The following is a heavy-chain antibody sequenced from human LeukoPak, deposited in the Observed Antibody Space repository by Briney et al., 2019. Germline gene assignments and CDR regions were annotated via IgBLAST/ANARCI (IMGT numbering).Heavy chain of an antibody. D-gene: IGHD1-26*01. Sequence: GASVKVSCKASGYTFTDYYIHWVRQAPGQGLEWMAWINPKSGYTKYAHSFQGRVTTTRDTSINTAYMELSGMRSDDTAVYSCARGRDSGSRTYYFDYWGQGTLVTVSS. V-gene: IGHV1-2*07. J-gene: IGHJ4*02. CDR3: ARGRDSGSRTYYFDY. CDR2: INPKSGYT. CDR1: GYTFTDYY.